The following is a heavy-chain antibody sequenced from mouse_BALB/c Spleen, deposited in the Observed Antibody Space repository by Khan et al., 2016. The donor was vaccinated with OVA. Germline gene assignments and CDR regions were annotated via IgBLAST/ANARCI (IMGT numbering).Heavy chain of an antibody. CDR1: GFSFSSYS. CDR3: ASHLTGSFAY. J-gene: IGHJ3*01. Sequence: EVELVESGGDLVRPGGSLKLSCAASGFSFSSYSMSWVRQTPDKRLEWVAALSSGGDYTYYPASVKGRFTISRDNAKNTLYLHMSSLTSEDTAIYYCASHLTGSFAYWGQGTLVTVSA. CDR2: LSSGGDYT. V-gene: IGHV5-6*01. D-gene: IGHD4-1*01.